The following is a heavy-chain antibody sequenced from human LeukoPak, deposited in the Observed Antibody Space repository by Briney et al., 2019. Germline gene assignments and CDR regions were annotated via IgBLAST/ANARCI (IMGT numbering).Heavy chain of an antibody. D-gene: IGHD3-22*01. V-gene: IGHV1-18*01. Sequence: ASVKVSCKASGYTFTSYGISWVRQAPGQGLEWMGWISAYNGNTNYAQKLQGRVTMTTDTSTSTAYMELRSLRSDDTAVYYCARDTYYYDSSGPDFDYWGQGTLVTVSS. CDR2: ISAYNGNT. CDR3: ARDTYYYDSSGPDFDY. CDR1: GYTFTSYG. J-gene: IGHJ4*02.